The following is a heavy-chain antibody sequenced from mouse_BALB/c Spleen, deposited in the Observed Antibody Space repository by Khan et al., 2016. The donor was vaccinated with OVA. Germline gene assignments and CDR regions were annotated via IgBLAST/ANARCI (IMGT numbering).Heavy chain of an antibody. V-gene: IGHV1S81*02. D-gene: IGHD2-2*01. CDR3: TRSGYGSFAY. Sequence: QVQLKESGAELVKPGASVKLSCKASGYTFTSYYLYWVKQRPGQGLEWIGEINLSNGGTNFNEKFKSKAILTVDKSSSIVFMQLSSLKSEVSAVYYCTRSGYGSFAYWGQGTLVTVSA. J-gene: IGHJ3*01. CDR1: GYTFTSYY. CDR2: INLSNGGT.